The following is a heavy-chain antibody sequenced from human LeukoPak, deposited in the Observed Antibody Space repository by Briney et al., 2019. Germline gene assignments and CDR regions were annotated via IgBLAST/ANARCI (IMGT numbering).Heavy chain of an antibody. CDR3: ARVLSGYYYYMDV. V-gene: IGHV4-34*01. D-gene: IGHD3-10*01. Sequence: SETLSLTCTVSGGSISSYYWSWIRQPPGKGLEWIGEINHSGSTNYNPSLKSRVTISVDTSKNQFSLKLSSVTAADTAVYYCARVLSGYYYYMDVWGKGTTVSISS. CDR2: INHSGST. CDR1: GGSISSYY. J-gene: IGHJ6*03.